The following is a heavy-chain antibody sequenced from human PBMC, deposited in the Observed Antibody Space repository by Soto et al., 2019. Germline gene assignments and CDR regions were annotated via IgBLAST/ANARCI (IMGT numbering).Heavy chain of an antibody. V-gene: IGHV4-39*07. D-gene: IGHD6-13*01. J-gene: IGHJ6*02. CDR2: IYYSGYT. CDR1: GGSISSSSYY. CDR3: ARTYKRSSWTYYYYYGMDV. Sequence: PSGTLSLTCTVSGGSISSSSYYWGWIRQPPGKGLEWIGSIYYSGYTYYNPSLKSRVTISVDTSKNQFSLKLSSVTAADTAVYYCARTYKRSSWTYYYYYGMDVWGQGTTVT.